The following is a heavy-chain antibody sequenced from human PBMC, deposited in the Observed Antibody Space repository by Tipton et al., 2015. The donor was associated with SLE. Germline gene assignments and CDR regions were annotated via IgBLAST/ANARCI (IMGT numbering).Heavy chain of an antibody. CDR3: ARARRGYFDL. D-gene: IGHD5-12*01. CDR2: IFYSGST. CDR1: GGSISSGGYY. V-gene: IGHV4-31*03. Sequence: TLSLTCSVSGGSISSGGYYWSWIRQHPGKGLEWIGHIFYSGSTYYNPSLKSRVTISVDTSKDQLSLKLSSVTAADTAVYYCARARRGYFDLWGQGTLVTVSS. J-gene: IGHJ4*02.